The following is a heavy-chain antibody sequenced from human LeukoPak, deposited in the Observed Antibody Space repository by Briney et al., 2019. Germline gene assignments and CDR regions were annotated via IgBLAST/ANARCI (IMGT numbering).Heavy chain of an antibody. CDR3: ARSGDYGSGEDYYYYYGMDV. J-gene: IGHJ6*02. CDR2: ISYDGSNK. Sequence: GGSLRLSCAASGFTFSSYAMHWVRQAPGKGLEWVAVISYDGSNKYYADSVKGRFTISRDSSKNTLYLQMNSLRAEDTAVYYCARSGDYGSGEDYYYYYGMDVWGQGTTVTVSS. V-gene: IGHV3-30*04. D-gene: IGHD3-10*01. CDR1: GFTFSSYA.